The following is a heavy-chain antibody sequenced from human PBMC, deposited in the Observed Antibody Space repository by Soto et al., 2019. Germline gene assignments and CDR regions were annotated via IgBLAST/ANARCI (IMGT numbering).Heavy chain of an antibody. CDR3: APGGSFGQNRGWGFDL. D-gene: IGHD3-10*01. CDR2: VYYNGGNK. V-gene: IGHV3-33*01. J-gene: IGHJ2*01. CDR1: GFNFNSYG. Sequence: QVHLVESGGGVVQPGRSLTLSCAASGFNFNSYGMHWVRQAPGKGLEWVAIVYYNGGNKYYADSVKGRFTISRDNFKNIVYLQIDRLRAEGTGVFFRAPGGSFGQNRGWGFDLLGPCTLVTVSS.